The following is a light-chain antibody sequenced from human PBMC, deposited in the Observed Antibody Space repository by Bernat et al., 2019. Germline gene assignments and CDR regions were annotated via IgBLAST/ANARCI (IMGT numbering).Light chain of an antibody. J-gene: IGKJ5*01. V-gene: IGKV1-27*01. CDR2: AAY. Sequence: DIQLTQSPSSLSASVGDRVTITCRASQDISNDVAWYQQKPGKVPKLLIYAAYTLQSGVPSRFSGSRSGTDFSLTISSLQPEDVATYYCQHYYSAPIAFGQGTRLDIK. CDR3: QHYYSAPIA. CDR1: QDISND.